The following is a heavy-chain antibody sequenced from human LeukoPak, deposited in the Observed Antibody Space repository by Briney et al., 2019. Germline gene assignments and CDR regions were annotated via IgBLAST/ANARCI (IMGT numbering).Heavy chain of an antibody. D-gene: IGHD6-19*01. V-gene: IGHV1-46*01. CDR1: GYTLTSYY. CDR3: ARKGDIAVAGLVLDH. CDR2: INPSAGST. Sequence: GASVKVSCKASGYTLTSYYLHWVRQAPGQGLEWMGIINPSAGSTSYAQKFQGRVTMTRDTSTSTVYMELSSLRSEDTAVYYCARKGDIAVAGLVLDHWGQGTLVTVSS. J-gene: IGHJ4*02.